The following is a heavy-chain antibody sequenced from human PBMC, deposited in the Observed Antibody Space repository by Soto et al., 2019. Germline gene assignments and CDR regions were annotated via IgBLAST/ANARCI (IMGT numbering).Heavy chain of an antibody. D-gene: IGHD3-9*01. V-gene: IGHV1-69*08. CDR1: GGTFSSYT. Sequence: QVQLVQSGAEVKKPGSSVKVSCKASGGTFSSYTISWVRQAPGQGLEWMGRIIPILGIANYAQKFQGRVTITADKSTSTAYMELSSLRSEDTAVYYCARDRAYDILPGYIGWFDPWGQGTLVTVSS. CDR3: ARDRAYDILPGYIGWFDP. J-gene: IGHJ5*02. CDR2: IIPILGIA.